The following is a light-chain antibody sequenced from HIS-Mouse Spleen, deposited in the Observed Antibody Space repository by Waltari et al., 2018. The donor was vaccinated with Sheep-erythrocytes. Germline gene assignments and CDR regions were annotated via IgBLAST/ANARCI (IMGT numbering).Light chain of an antibody. J-gene: IGLJ3*02. CDR1: SSDVGGYNY. CDR2: AVS. Sequence: QSALTQPPSASGSPGQSVTISCPGTSSDVGGYNYVPWYQQHPGKAPTLMIYAVSKPPAGVPDRFSGSKSGNTASLTVSGLQAEEEADYYCSSYAGSNNWVFGGGTKLTVL. V-gene: IGLV2-8*01. CDR3: SSYAGSNNWV.